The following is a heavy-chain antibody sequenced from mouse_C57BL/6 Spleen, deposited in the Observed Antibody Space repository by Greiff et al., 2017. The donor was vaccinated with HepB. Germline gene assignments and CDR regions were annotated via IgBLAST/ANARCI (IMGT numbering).Heavy chain of an antibody. J-gene: IGHJ3*01. D-gene: IGHD2-4*01. CDR1: GYAFSSSW. CDR2: IYPGDGDT. Sequence: VQLQQSGPELVKPGASVKISCKASGYAFSSSWMNWVKQRPGKGLEWIGRIYPGDGDTNYNGKFKGKATLTADKSSSTADMQLSSLTSEDSAVYFCARRGYDYPWFAYWGQGTLVTVSA. V-gene: IGHV1-82*01. CDR3: ARRGYDYPWFAY.